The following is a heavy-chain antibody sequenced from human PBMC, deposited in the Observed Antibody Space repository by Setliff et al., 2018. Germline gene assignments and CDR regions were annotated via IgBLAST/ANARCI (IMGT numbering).Heavy chain of an antibody. CDR3: AKGGALLYYFDF. CDR1: GFTFRSYG. V-gene: IGHV3-33*06. J-gene: IGHJ4*02. D-gene: IGHD2-15*01. Sequence: GGSLRLSCAASGFTFRSYGMHWVRQAPGKGLEWVAVIWYDGSNKYYADSVKGRFTISRDNSKNTVYLQMNSLRAEDTAVYYCAKGGALLYYFDFWGQGTLVTVSS. CDR2: IWYDGSNK.